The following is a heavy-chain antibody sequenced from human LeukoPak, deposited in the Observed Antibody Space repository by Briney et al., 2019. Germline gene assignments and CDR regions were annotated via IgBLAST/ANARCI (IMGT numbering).Heavy chain of an antibody. J-gene: IGHJ4*02. D-gene: IGHD3-10*01. CDR3: ARDPPGDMARGTGPYFDY. Sequence: ASVKVSCKASGYTFTSYYMHWVRQAPGQGLEWMGIINPSGGSTSYAQKFQGRVTMTRDTSTSTVYMELSSLRSEDTAVYYCARDPPGDMARGTGPYFDYWGQGTLVTVSS. CDR2: INPSGGST. V-gene: IGHV1-46*01. CDR1: GYTFTSYY.